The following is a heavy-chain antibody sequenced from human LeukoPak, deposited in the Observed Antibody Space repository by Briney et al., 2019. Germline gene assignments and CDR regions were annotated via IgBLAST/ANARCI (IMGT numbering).Heavy chain of an antibody. V-gene: IGHV3-30-3*01. Sequence: PGGSLRLSCAASGFTFSDYAMHWVRQAPGKGLEWVAVISKDGSDKYYPGSVRGRFTISRDNSKNTIYLQMDSLRAEDTAVYYCAKVPIDYYDSSGYYHAAFDIWGQGTMVTVSS. CDR1: GFTFSDYA. D-gene: IGHD3-22*01. CDR3: AKVPIDYYDSSGYYHAAFDI. J-gene: IGHJ3*02. CDR2: ISKDGSDK.